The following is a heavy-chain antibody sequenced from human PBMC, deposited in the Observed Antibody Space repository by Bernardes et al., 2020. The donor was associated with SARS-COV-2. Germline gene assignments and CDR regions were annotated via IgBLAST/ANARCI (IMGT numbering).Heavy chain of an antibody. J-gene: IGHJ4*02. CDR2: IFYNGNT. CDR1: GGSINTRTYY. CDR3: ASHLFDYVWGSRPGIDY. D-gene: IGHD3-16*01. Sequence: SETLSLTCTVSGGSINTRTYYWGWIRQPPGKGLEWIGSIFYNGNTYYNPSLKSRLTVSVDTSRNQFSLSLNSVTAADTAVYYCASHLFDYVWGSRPGIDYWGQGTLVTVSS. V-gene: IGHV4-39*01.